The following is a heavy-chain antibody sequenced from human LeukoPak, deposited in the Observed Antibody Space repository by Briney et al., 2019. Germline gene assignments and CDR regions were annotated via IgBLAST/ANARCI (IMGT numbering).Heavy chain of an antibody. V-gene: IGHV1-18*01. Sequence: ASVKVSCKASGYTFTSYGISWGRQAPGQGLEWMGGIISYNGNTNYAQKLQGRVTMTTDTSTSTAYMELRSLRSDDTAVYYCARRDYYGSGSHPFVDPWGQGTLVTVSS. CDR2: IISYNGNT. J-gene: IGHJ5*02. D-gene: IGHD3-10*01. CDR3: ARRDYYGSGSHPFVDP. CDR1: GYTFTSYG.